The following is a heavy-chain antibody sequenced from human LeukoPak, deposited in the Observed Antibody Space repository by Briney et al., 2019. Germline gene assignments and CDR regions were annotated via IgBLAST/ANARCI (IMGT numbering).Heavy chain of an antibody. CDR2: INHSGST. CDR3: ARGLRYCSGGSCYPVLGPGPIRY. CDR1: GGSFSGYY. J-gene: IGHJ4*02. D-gene: IGHD2-15*01. Sequence: SETLSLICAVYGGSFSGYYWSWIRQPPGKGLEWIGEINHSGSTNYNPSLKSRVTISVDTSKNQFSLRLSSVTAADTAVYYCARGLRYCSGGSCYPVLGPGPIRYWGQGTLVTVSS. V-gene: IGHV4-34*01.